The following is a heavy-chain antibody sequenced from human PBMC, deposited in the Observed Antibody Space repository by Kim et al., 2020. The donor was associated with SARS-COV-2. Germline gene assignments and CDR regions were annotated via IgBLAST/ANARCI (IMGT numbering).Heavy chain of an antibody. CDR2: INTNTGNP. CDR3: ARADIVVVPAAMWYYYYGMDV. D-gene: IGHD2-2*01. Sequence: ASVKVSCKASGYTFTSYAMNWVRQAPGQGLEWMGWINTNTGNPTYAQGFTGRFVFSLDTSVSTAYLQISSLKAEDTAVYYCARADIVVVPAAMWYYYYGMDVWGQGTTVTVSS. J-gene: IGHJ6*02. V-gene: IGHV7-4-1*02. CDR1: GYTFTSYA.